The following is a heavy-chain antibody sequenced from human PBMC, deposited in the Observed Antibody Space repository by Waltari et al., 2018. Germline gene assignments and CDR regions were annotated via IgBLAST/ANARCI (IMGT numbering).Heavy chain of an antibody. V-gene: IGHV1-69-2*01. J-gene: IGHJ4*02. CDR3: ATDVNVAALIPPRQ. Sequence: EVQLVQSAAEVKKPGATVKISCKVSGYTFTDYYMHWVQQAPGKGREWMGLVDPEDGETIYAEKFQGRVTITADTSTDTAYMELSSLRSEDTAVYYCATDVNVAALIPPRQWGQGTLVTVSS. CDR2: VDPEDGET. CDR1: GYTFTDYY. D-gene: IGHD6-13*01.